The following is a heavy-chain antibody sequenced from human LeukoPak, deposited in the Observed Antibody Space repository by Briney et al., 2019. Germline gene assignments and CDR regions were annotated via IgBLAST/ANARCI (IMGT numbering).Heavy chain of an antibody. D-gene: IGHD6-19*01. V-gene: IGHV4-59*01. CDR1: SGSISGYY. CDR3: ARDGRAGSLFAY. CDR2: ISYSGST. J-gene: IGHJ4*02. Sequence: SETLSLTCTVSSGSISGYYWSWIGQPPGKGLEWVCYISYSGSTNYNPSLKSRVTISVDTSKNPFSLKLSSVAAADTAIYYCARDGRAGSLFAYWGQGTLVTVSS.